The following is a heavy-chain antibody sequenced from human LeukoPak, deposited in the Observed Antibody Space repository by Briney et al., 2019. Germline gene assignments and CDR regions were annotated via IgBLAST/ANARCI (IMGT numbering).Heavy chain of an antibody. Sequence: ASVTVSCKASGYTFTSYAMHWVRQAPGQRLEWMGWINAGNGNTKYSQKFQGRVTITRDTSASTAYMELSSLRSEDTAVYYCARGDYYDSSGLNWGQGTLVTVSS. V-gene: IGHV1-3*01. CDR1: GYTFTSYA. D-gene: IGHD3-22*01. CDR3: ARGDYYDSSGLN. J-gene: IGHJ1*01. CDR2: INAGNGNT.